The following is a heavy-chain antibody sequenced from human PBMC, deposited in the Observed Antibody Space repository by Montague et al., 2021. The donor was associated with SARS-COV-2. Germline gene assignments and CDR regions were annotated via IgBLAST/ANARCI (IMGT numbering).Heavy chain of an antibody. CDR3: ASDDGSEPVEY. CDR2: ISDSGST. V-gene: IGHV4-59*12. J-gene: IGHJ4*02. D-gene: IGHD3-22*01. CDR1: GGSLNNYF. Sequence: SETLSLTCTVSGGSLNNYFWSWIRQPPGPGMEWVGYISDSGSTKSNSSLQSRVTISVSTARNQFPLKLVSVTAADTAFYYCASDDGSEPVEYWGQGTLVSVSS.